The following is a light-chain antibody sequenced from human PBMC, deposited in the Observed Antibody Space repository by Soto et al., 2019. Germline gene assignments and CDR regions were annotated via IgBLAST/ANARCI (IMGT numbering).Light chain of an antibody. CDR3: QHCNRYGT. V-gene: IGKV1-5*01. CDR1: QNIDSW. CDR2: HAS. Sequence: IQMTQCPSTLPASVGDTVPITCRASQNIDSWVAWYQQKSGKAPKVLMYHASSLETGVPARFSGSGSGTEFTLTISSVQPDDFASYYCQHCNRYGTFGEGTKVDIK. J-gene: IGKJ1*01.